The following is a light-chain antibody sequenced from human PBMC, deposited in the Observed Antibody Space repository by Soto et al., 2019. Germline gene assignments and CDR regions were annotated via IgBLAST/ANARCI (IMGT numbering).Light chain of an antibody. CDR2: TTS. J-gene: IGKJ1*01. CDR1: QSIRND. V-gene: IGKV1-39*01. CDR3: QQGFSRPRT. Sequence: DIQMTQSPSSLSASVGDRVTITCRASQSIRNDLNWYPQRPGKAPKLLMYTTSNLERGVPSRFSGSGSGTDFTLTINNLQPEDFGTYFCQQGFSRPRTFGLGTTVEVK.